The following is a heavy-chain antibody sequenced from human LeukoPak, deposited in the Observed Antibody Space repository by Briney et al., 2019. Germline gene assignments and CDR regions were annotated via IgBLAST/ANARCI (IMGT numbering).Heavy chain of an antibody. CDR3: ARDLLLWFGELEAFDI. D-gene: IGHD3-10*01. J-gene: IGHJ3*02. CDR2: IWNDGSQK. CDR1: GFTFCSYG. V-gene: IGHV3-33*01. Sequence: PGGSLRLSCAASGFTFCSYGMHWVRQAPGKGLEWVAVIWNDGSQKYYADSVKGRFTISRDNSKDTLYLQMNSLRAEDTAVYYCARDLLLWFGELEAFDIWGQGTMVTVSS.